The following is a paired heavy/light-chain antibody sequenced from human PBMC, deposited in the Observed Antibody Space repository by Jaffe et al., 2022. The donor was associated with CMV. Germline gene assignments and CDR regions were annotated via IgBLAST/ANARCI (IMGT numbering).Light chain of an antibody. J-gene: IGLJ1*01. Sequence: QSVLTQPPSVSAAPGQKVTISCSGSSSNIGNNYVSWYQQLPGTAPKLLIYDNNKRPSGIPDRFSGSKSGTSATLGITGLQTGDEADYYCGTWDSSLSAKVFGTGTKVTVL. CDR2: DNN. CDR3: GTWDSSLSAKV. V-gene: IGLV1-51*01. CDR1: SSNIGNNY.
Heavy chain of an antibody. D-gene: IGHD2-15*01. V-gene: IGHV3-21*01. CDR1: GFTFSSYS. CDR3: ARRYCSGGSCVGDAFDI. Sequence: EVQLVESGGGLVKPGGSLRLSCAASGFTFSSYSMNWVRQAPGKGLEWVSSISSSSSYIYYADSVKGRFTISRDNAKNSLYLQMNSLRAEDTAVYYCARRYCSGGSCVGDAFDIWGQGTMVTVSS. CDR2: ISSSSSYI. J-gene: IGHJ3*02.